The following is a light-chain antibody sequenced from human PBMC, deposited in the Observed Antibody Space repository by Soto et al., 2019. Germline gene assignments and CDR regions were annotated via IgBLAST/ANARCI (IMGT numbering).Light chain of an antibody. V-gene: IGLV2-11*01. CDR2: DVS. CDR3: CAYAGSYTYV. J-gene: IGLJ1*01. Sequence: QSALTQPRSVSGSPGQSVTISCTGTSSDVGSSNYVSWYQQHPGKVPKLMIYDVSKRPSGVPDRFSGSKSDNTASLTISGLQAEDEAVYYCCAYAGSYTYVFGTGTKVTVL. CDR1: SSDVGSSNY.